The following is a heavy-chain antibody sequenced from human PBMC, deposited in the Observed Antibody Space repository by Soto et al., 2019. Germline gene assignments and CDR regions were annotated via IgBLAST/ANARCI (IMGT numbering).Heavy chain of an antibody. J-gene: IGHJ5*02. V-gene: IGHV1-8*01. D-gene: IGHD6-19*01. CDR2: MNPNSGNT. CDR3: ARGLGYSSGWYWFDP. CDR1: GYTFTSYD. Sequence: ASVKVSCKASGYTFTSYDINWVRQATGQGLEWMGWMNPNSGNTGYAQKFQGRVAMTRNTSISTAYMELSSLRSEDTAVYYCARGLGYSSGWYWFDPWGQGTLVTVSS.